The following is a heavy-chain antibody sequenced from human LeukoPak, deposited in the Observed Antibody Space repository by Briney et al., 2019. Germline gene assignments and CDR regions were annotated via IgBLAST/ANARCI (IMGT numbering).Heavy chain of an antibody. CDR3: ARELRTRGVGANLGY. CDR1: GFTFSTFA. Sequence: GGSLRLSCATSGFTFSTFAMTWVRQAPGKGLEWVSAISGDASNTFYADSVKGRFTVSRDNSRNTLYLQMNSLRADDTAVYYCARELRTRGVGANLGYWGQGTLVTVSS. J-gene: IGHJ4*02. D-gene: IGHD1-26*01. CDR2: ISGDASNT. V-gene: IGHV3-23*01.